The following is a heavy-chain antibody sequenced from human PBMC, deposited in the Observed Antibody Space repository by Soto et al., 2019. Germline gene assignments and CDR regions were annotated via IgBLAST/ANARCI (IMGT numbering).Heavy chain of an antibody. J-gene: IGHJ6*02. CDR3: AKDPWELPRAVGYYYGMDV. Sequence: GGSLRLSCAASGFTFSSYGMHWVRQAPGKGLEWVAVISYDGSNKYYADSVKGRFTISRDNSKNTLYLQMNSLRAEDTAVYYCAKDPWELPRAVGYYYGMDVWGQGTTVTVSS. CDR2: ISYDGSNK. CDR1: GFTFSSYG. V-gene: IGHV3-30*18. D-gene: IGHD1-26*01.